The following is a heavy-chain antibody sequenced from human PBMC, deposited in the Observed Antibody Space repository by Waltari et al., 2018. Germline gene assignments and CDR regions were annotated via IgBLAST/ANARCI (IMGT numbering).Heavy chain of an antibody. Sequence: EEQLVEAGGGLQQPGRSLRVSCAASGFIFDDYAMHWVRQVPGKGLDGVSSISWNSGFIVYADSVKGRFTSSRDNAKNSLYLQMNSLRAEDTALYYCAKANYRGVATGGFDLWGQGTLVTVSS. J-gene: IGHJ4*02. D-gene: IGHD6-13*01. CDR2: ISWNSGFI. CDR3: AKANYRGVATGGFDL. V-gene: IGHV3-9*01. CDR1: GFIFDDYA.